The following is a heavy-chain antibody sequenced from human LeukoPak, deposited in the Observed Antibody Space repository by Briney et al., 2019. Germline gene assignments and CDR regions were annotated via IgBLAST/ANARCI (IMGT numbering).Heavy chain of an antibody. D-gene: IGHD3-10*01. CDR1: GYTFTSYD. Sequence: ASVKVSCKASGYTFTSYDINWVRQATGQGLEWMGWMNPNSGNTSYAQKFQGRVTMTRNTSISTAYMELSSLRSEDTAVYYCARSGRKYYGSGSYFAYWGQGTLVTVSS. CDR3: ARSGRKYYGSGSYFAY. CDR2: MNPNSGNT. J-gene: IGHJ4*02. V-gene: IGHV1-8*01.